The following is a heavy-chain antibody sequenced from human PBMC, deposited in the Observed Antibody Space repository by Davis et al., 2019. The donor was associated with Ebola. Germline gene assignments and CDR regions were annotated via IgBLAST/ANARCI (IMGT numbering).Heavy chain of an antibody. Sequence: GESLKISCAVSGFTFSSYWMSWVRQAPGKGLEWVANIKQDGSEKYYVDSVKGRFTISRDNAKNSLFLQMNSLRAEDTAVYYCARARGQGSGLNARFDYWGQGTLVTVSS. CDR3: ARARGQGSGLNARFDY. V-gene: IGHV3-7*01. D-gene: IGHD6-19*01. CDR1: GFTFSSYW. J-gene: IGHJ4*02. CDR2: IKQDGSEK.